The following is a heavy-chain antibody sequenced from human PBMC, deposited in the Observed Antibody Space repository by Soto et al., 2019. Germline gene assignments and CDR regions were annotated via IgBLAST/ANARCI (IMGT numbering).Heavy chain of an antibody. D-gene: IGHD5-18*01. J-gene: IGHJ5*02. V-gene: IGHV1-2*02. Sequence: ASVKVSCKASGYTFTGYYMHWVRQAPGQGLEWMGWINPNSGGTNYAQKFQGRVTMTRDTSISTAYMELSRLRSDDTAVYYCARGVRGYSYGYSGDWFDPWGPGTLVTVSS. CDR2: INPNSGGT. CDR1: GYTFTGYY. CDR3: ARGVRGYSYGYSGDWFDP.